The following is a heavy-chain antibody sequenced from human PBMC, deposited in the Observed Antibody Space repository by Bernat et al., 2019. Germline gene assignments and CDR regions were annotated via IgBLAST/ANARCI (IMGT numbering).Heavy chain of an antibody. D-gene: IGHD6-19*01. CDR1: GFTFSSYA. Sequence: EVQLLESGGGFVQPGGSLRLSCAASGFTFSSYAMSWVRQAPGKGLEGVSAISGTGGRTYYTDAVKGRFTISRDNSKNTLFLQMNSLRAEDTAIYFCAKDQYGDTIAVAPGEHWGQGTLVTVSS. CDR3: AKDQYGDTIAVAPGEH. CDR2: ISGTGGRT. V-gene: IGHV3-23*01. J-gene: IGHJ1*01.